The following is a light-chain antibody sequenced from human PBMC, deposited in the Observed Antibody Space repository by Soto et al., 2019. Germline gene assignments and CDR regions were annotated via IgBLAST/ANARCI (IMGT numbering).Light chain of an antibody. CDR2: KAS. CDR3: QQYNSYST. Sequence: DIQMTQSPSTLSASVGDRVTITCRGSQSIGSWLAWYQQKPGKAPKLLIYKASNLESGVPSRVSGSGFGTEFTLTISSLHPDDVASYYCQQYNSYSTFGQGTKLEVK. CDR1: QSIGSW. J-gene: IGKJ2*01. V-gene: IGKV1-5*03.